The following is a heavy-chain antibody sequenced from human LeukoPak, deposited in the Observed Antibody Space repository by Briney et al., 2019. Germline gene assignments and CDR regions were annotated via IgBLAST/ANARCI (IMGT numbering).Heavy chain of an antibody. D-gene: IGHD2-2*01. Sequence: GSSVKVSCKASGGTFSSYAISWVRQAPGQGLEWMGGIIPIFGTANYAQKFQGRVTITTDESTSTAYMELSSLRSEDTAVYYCARGGSVLVPAAGAFDIWGQGTMDTVSS. V-gene: IGHV1-69*05. CDR1: GGTFSSYA. J-gene: IGHJ3*02. CDR2: IIPIFGTA. CDR3: ARGGSVLVPAAGAFDI.